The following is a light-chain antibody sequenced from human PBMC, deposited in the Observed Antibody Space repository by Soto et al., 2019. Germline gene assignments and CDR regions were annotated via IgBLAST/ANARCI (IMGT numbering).Light chain of an antibody. CDR2: EGS. Sequence: QSALTQPASVSGSPGQSITISCTGTSSDVGSYNLVSWYQQHPGKAPKLMIYEGSKRPSGVSNRFPGSKSGNSACRTISGLQAEDEADYYCCSYAGSSTYVVFGGGTKLTVL. V-gene: IGLV2-23*01. CDR3: CSYAGSSTYVV. J-gene: IGLJ2*01. CDR1: SSDVGSYNL.